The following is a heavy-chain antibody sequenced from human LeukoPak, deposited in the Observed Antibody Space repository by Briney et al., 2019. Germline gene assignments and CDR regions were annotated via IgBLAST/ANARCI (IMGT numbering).Heavy chain of an antibody. CDR1: GDSISSSNW. J-gene: IGHJ4*02. Sequence: SGTLSLTCAVSGDSISSSNWWSWVRQPPGKGLEWIGEIFHSGSTNYNPSLKSRVTISVDTSKNQFSLKLSSVTAADTAVYYCASFVVVPAAIGYWGQGTLVTVSS. CDR2: IFHSGST. D-gene: IGHD2-2*02. V-gene: IGHV4-4*02. CDR3: ASFVVVPAAIGY.